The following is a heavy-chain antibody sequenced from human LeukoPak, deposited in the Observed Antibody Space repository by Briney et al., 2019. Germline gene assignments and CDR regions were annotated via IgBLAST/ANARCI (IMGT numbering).Heavy chain of an antibody. Sequence: SVKVSCKASGGTFSSYAISWVRQALGQGLEWMGRIIPIFGTANYAQKFQGRVTITTDESTSTAYMELSSLRSEDTAVYYCARDGRQLGIFDYWGQGTLVTVSS. V-gene: IGHV1-69*05. D-gene: IGHD6-6*01. J-gene: IGHJ4*02. CDR3: ARDGRQLGIFDY. CDR1: GGTFSSYA. CDR2: IIPIFGTA.